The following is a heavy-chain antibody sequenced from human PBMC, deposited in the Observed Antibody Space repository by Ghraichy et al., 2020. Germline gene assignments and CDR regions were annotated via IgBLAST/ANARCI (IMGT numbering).Heavy chain of an antibody. CDR2: INHSGRT. V-gene: IGHV4-34*01. CDR1: GGSFSDSY. J-gene: IGHJ6*03. D-gene: IGHD3-10*01. CDR3: ARGRRVFANYYYYMDV. Sequence: ETLSLTCAIYGGSFSDSYWSWIRQPPGKGLEWIGEINHSGRTNYSPSLKSRVTISVDTSKNQFSLKVNSVTAADTAVYYCARGRRVFANYYYYMDVWGKGTTVTVSS.